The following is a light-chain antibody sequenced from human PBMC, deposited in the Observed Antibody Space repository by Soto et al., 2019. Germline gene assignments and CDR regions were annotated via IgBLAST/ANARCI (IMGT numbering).Light chain of an antibody. CDR1: QDITNY. Sequence: IHMTQSPSSLSASVGDRVTITCQASQDITNYLNWYQQKPGEAPKLLIYDASKYKVGVPSRFSGSGSGTHFTFTISSLQPEDIATYYCQQFDRVPITFGQGTRLELK. V-gene: IGKV1-33*01. J-gene: IGKJ5*01. CDR2: DAS. CDR3: QQFDRVPIT.